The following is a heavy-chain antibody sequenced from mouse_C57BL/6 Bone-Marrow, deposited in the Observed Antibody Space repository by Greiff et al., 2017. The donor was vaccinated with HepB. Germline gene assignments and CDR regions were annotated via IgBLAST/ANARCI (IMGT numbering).Heavy chain of an antibody. CDR3: ARSAITGFAY. J-gene: IGHJ3*01. CDR1: GYTFTSYW. Sequence: VQLQQPGAELVMPGASVKLSCKASGYTFTSYWMHWVKQRPGQGLEWIGEIDPSDSYTNYNQKFKGKSTLTVDKSSSTAYMQLSSLTSEDSAVYCCARSAITGFAYWGQGKRVTVSA. D-gene: IGHD2-4*01. CDR2: IDPSDSYT. V-gene: IGHV1-69*01.